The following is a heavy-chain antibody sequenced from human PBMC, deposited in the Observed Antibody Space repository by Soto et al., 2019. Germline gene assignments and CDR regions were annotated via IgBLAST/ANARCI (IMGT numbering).Heavy chain of an antibody. CDR2: MNAYNGDT. V-gene: IGHV1-18*01. D-gene: IGHD3-22*01. CDR1: GYTFSSYG. J-gene: IGHJ4*02. Sequence: QVQLVQSGAEVKKPGASVKVSCKPSGYTFSSYGINWVRQAPGQGLEWMGWMNAYNGDTNYAQKYQGRVTMTTDTSTSTAYMELRSLRSDDTAVYYCARGCYDSGGYPFPYWGQGTLVTVSS. CDR3: ARGCYDSGGYPFPY.